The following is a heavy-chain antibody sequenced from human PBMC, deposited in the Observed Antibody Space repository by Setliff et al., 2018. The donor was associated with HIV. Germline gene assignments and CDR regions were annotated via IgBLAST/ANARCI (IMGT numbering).Heavy chain of an antibody. CDR3: ATLRWLRSKHSAY. J-gene: IGHJ4*01. Sequence: SETLSLTCTVSGGSMKPYYWSWIRQPPGKGPEWIGFIYFNGVTDYNPSLKSRLIMSLDMSRNQVSLKMTSVTAADTAVYYCATLRWLRSKHSAYWGQGTLVTVSS. D-gene: IGHD5-12*01. CDR2: IYFNGVT. CDR1: GGSMKPYY. V-gene: IGHV4-59*08.